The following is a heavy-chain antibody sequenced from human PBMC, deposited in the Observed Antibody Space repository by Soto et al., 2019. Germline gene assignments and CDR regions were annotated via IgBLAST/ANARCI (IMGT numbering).Heavy chain of an antibody. V-gene: IGHV4-39*01. CDR3: ARQYYFGSGSSSTPAIDS. J-gene: IGHJ4*02. Sequence: PSETLSLTCTVSGGSISSSSYYWGWIRQPPGKGLEWIGSIYYSGNTYYNPSLKSRVTISVDTAKNQFSLKLSSVTAADTAVYYCARQYYFGSGSSSTPAIDSWGQETLLTISS. CDR1: GGSISSSSYY. CDR2: IYYSGNT. D-gene: IGHD3-10*01.